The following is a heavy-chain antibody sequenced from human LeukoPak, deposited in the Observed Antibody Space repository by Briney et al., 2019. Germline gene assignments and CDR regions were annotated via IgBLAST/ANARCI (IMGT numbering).Heavy chain of an antibody. Sequence: GGSLRLSCVASGLNFDDSAVQWVRQAPGKGLEWVSLISADGGSTFSADSVKGRFSISRDNSKNSLYLQMNSLRCEDTAMYYCAKESGKFEYWGQGTLVAVSS. CDR3: AKESGKFEY. J-gene: IGHJ4*02. V-gene: IGHV3-43*02. CDR1: GLNFDDSA. CDR2: ISADGGST.